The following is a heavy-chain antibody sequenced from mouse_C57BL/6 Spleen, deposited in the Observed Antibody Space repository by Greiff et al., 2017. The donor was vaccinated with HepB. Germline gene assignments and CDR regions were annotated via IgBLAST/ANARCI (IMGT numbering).Heavy chain of an antibody. CDR2: INPNNGGT. CDR1: GYTFTDYY. Sequence: VQLQQSGPELVKPGASVKISCKASGYTFTDYYMNWVKQSHGKSLEWIGDINPNNGGTSYNQKFKGKATLTVDKSSSTAYMELRSLTSEDSAVYYCASALGRFAMDYWGQGTSVTVSS. CDR3: ASALGRFAMDY. J-gene: IGHJ4*01. D-gene: IGHD4-1*01. V-gene: IGHV1-26*01.